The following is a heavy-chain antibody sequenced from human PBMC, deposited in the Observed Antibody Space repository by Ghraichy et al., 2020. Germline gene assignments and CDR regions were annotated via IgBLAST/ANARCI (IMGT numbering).Heavy chain of an antibody. V-gene: IGHV3-23*01. CDR1: GFTFSSYA. CDR3: AKAGELRYFDWLNDAFDI. J-gene: IGHJ3*02. Sequence: GGSLRLSCAASGFTFSSYAMSWVRQAPGKGLEWVSAISCSGGSTYYADSVKGRFTISRDNSKNTLYLQMNSLRAEDTAVYYCAKAGELRYFDWLNDAFDIWGQGTMVTVSS. CDR2: ISCSGGST. D-gene: IGHD3-9*01.